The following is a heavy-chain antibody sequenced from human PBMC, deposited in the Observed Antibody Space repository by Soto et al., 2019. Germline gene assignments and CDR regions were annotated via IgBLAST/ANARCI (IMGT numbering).Heavy chain of an antibody. CDR3: ARSLALRRWLWAECDY. CDR1: GGSFSGYY. J-gene: IGHJ4*02. V-gene: IGHV4-34*01. Sequence: QVQLQQWGAGLLKPSETLSLTCAVYGGSFSGYYWRWIRQPPGKGLEWSGEINHSGSTNDNPSLKSRDTRSGDTSKLSLSLKLSSVTGPDTAVYDGARSLALRRWLWAECDYWCQGTLVSVSS. D-gene: IGHD5-12*01. CDR2: INHSGST.